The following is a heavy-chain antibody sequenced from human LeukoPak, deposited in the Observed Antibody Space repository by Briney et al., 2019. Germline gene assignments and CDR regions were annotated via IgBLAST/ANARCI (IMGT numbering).Heavy chain of an antibody. CDR3: AMDIVVVPAAGGAFES. J-gene: IGHJ3*02. CDR1: GFTFSSYW. D-gene: IGHD2-2*03. CDR2: ISGSAGST. Sequence: GGSLRLSCAASGFTFSSYWMSWVRQAPGKGLEWVSVISGSAGSTYYADSVKGRFTISRDNSKNTLYLQMNSLRAEDAAVYYCAMDIVVVPAAGGAFESWGQGTMVTVSS. V-gene: IGHV3-23*01.